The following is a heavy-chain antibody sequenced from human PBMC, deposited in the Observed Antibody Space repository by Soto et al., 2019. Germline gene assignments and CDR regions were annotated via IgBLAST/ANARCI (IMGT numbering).Heavy chain of an antibody. J-gene: IGHJ6*02. CDR2: IYYSGST. Sequence: SETLSLTCTVSGGSVSSGSYYWSWIRQPPGKGLEWIGYIYYSGSTNYNPSLKSRVTISVDTSKNQFSLKLSSVTAADTAVYYCARDCSEAYDSSGNYYYYGMDVWGQGTTVTVSS. V-gene: IGHV4-61*01. D-gene: IGHD3-22*01. CDR1: GGSVSSGSYY. CDR3: ARDCSEAYDSSGNYYYYGMDV.